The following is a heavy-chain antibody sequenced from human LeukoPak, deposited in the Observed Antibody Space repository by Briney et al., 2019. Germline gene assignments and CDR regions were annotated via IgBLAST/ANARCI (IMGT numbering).Heavy chain of an antibody. J-gene: IGHJ6*04. V-gene: IGHV1-69*06. CDR1: GGTFSSYA. CDR3: ARNRPDYYGSGSSILTFGSYYYYGMDV. Sequence: GASVKVSCEASGGTFSSYAISWVRQAPGQGLEWMGGIIPIFGTANYAHKFQGRVTITADKSTSTAYMELSSLRSEDTAVYYCARNRPDYYGSGSSILTFGSYYYYGMDVWGKGTTVTVSS. CDR2: IIPIFGTA. D-gene: IGHD3-10*01.